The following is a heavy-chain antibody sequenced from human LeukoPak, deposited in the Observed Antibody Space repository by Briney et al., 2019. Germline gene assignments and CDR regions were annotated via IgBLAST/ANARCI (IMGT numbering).Heavy chain of an antibody. V-gene: IGHV4-38-2*02. J-gene: IGHJ4*02. CDR2: IYHTGST. CDR1: GYSISSGYY. Sequence: PSETLSLTGTVSGYSISSGYYWGWIRQPPGKGLEWIGSIYHTGSTYYNPSLKSRVTISVDTSKNHFSLKLSSVTAADTAVYYCARDEGDYFFDYWGQGTLVTVSS. D-gene: IGHD3-16*01. CDR3: ARDEGDYFFDY.